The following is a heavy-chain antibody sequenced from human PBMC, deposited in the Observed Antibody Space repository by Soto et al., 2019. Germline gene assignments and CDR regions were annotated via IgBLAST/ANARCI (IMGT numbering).Heavy chain of an antibody. CDR3: AREGVDTAMEGYYYGMDV. J-gene: IGHJ6*02. Sequence: NPSETLSLTCTVSGGSVSSGSYYWSWIRQPPGKGLEWIGYIYYSGSTNYNPSLKSRVTISVDTSKNQFSLKLSSVTAADTAVYNCAREGVDTAMEGYYYGMDVWGQGPRSPSP. CDR2: IYYSGST. D-gene: IGHD5-18*01. V-gene: IGHV4-61*01. CDR1: GGSVSSGSYY.